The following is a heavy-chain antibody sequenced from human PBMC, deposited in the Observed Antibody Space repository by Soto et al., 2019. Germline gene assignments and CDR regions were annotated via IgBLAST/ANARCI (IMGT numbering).Heavy chain of an antibody. V-gene: IGHV4-39*01. J-gene: IGHJ3*02. CDR3: ARHGITGSYYDAFDI. CDR2: IKYSGTT. Sequence: SDTLSRTYNNCGRPISNRSCQGCCKRQTPGKGLEWIASIKYSGTTFYNPSLKSRVTLSVDTSKNQFALKLSSVTAAETAVYYCARHGITGSYYDAFDIWGQGTMVT. CDR1: GRPISNRSCQ. D-gene: IGHD1-26*01.